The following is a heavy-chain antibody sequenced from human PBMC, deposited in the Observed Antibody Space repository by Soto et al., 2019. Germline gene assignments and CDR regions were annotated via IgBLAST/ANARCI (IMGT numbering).Heavy chain of an antibody. CDR2: IWYDGRNK. J-gene: IGHJ4*02. D-gene: IGHD5-12*01. Sequence: QVHLVESGGGVVQPGRSLRLSCAASGFTFSSYGMYWVRQAPGKGLEWVAVIWYDGRNKYYADSVKGRFTISRDNSKNTLYLQMNSLRAEDTAVYYCARFKDGYNFYFDYWGQGTLVTVSS. V-gene: IGHV3-33*01. CDR3: ARFKDGYNFYFDY. CDR1: GFTFSSYG.